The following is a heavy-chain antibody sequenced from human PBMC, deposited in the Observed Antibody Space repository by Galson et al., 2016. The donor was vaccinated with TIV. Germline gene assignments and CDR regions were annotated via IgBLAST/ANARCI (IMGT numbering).Heavy chain of an antibody. CDR2: IKLDGRET. Sequence: ASGFTLSNYWMTWVRQAPGRGLEWVANIKLDGRETYYVDSVKGRFTISGDNAKNSLSLEMHSLRAEDTAIYYCARDLGYSYGQGWFDPWGQGTLVTVSS. D-gene: IGHD5-18*01. V-gene: IGHV3-7*01. J-gene: IGHJ5*02. CDR3: ARDLGYSYGQGWFDP. CDR1: GFTLSNYW.